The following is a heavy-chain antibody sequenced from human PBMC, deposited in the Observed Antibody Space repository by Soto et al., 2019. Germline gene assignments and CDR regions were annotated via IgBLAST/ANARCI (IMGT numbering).Heavy chain of an antibody. V-gene: IGHV5-51*01. CDR2: IYPGDSDT. Sequence: PGESLKISCKGSGYSFTSYWIGWVRQMPGKGLEWMGIIYPGDSDTRYSPSFQGQVTISADKSISTAYLQWSSLKASDTAMYYCARHMRGTGTTFWFDPWGQGTLVTVSS. D-gene: IGHD1-7*01. CDR1: GYSFTSYW. J-gene: IGHJ5*02. CDR3: ARHMRGTGTTFWFDP.